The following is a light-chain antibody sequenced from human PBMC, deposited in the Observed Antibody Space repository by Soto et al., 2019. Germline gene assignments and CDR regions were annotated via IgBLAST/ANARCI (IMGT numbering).Light chain of an antibody. Sequence: QSALTQPASVSGSPGQSISIPCTGTSSDIGAFNFVSWYQQHPGKAPKVLIYGVTNRPSGVDYRFSGSKSGNTASLIISGLRPEDEADYYCSSFTSASTRIFGTGTKVTVL. CDR2: GVT. J-gene: IGLJ1*01. CDR3: SSFTSASTRI. V-gene: IGLV2-14*03. CDR1: SSDIGAFNF.